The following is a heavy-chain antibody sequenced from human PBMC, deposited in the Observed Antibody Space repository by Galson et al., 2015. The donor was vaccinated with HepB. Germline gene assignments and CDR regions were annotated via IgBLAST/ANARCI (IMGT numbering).Heavy chain of an antibody. V-gene: IGHV1-3*01. Sequence: SVKVSCKASGYTFTSHPMHWARQAPGQRLEWMGWINAGNGNTKYSEKFQGRVTISRDTSASTAYMGLSNLRSEDTAVYYCARGGEYFNYWGQGTLVTVSS. D-gene: IGHD4-17*01. CDR1: GYTFTSHP. CDR3: ARGGEYFNY. J-gene: IGHJ4*02. CDR2: INAGNGNT.